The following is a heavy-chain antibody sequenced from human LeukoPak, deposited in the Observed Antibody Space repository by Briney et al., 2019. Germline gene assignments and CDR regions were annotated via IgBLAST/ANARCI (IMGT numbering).Heavy chain of an antibody. Sequence: GGSLRLSCAASGFTFGSYGMHWVRQAPGKGLEWVAFIRYDGSNKYYADSVKGRFTISRDNSKNTLYLQMNSLRAEDTAVYYCARTYSSSSYSPFDYWGQGTLVTVSS. CDR2: IRYDGSNK. CDR1: GFTFGSYG. V-gene: IGHV3-30*02. CDR3: ARTYSSSSYSPFDY. D-gene: IGHD6-13*01. J-gene: IGHJ4*02.